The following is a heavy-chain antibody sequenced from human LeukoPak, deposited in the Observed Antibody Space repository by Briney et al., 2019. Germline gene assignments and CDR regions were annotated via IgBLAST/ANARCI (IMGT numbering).Heavy chain of an antibody. D-gene: IGHD3-10*01. CDR3: AKPPRGSGEDY. CDR2: ISSRSATI. V-gene: IGHV3-48*01. J-gene: IGHJ4*02. Sequence: AGGSLRLSCAASGFTFSSYSMNWVRQAPGKGLEWVSYISSRSATIYYADSVKGRFTISRDNAKNSLYLQMNSLRAEDTAVYYCAKPPRGSGEDYWGQGTLVTVSS. CDR1: GFTFSSYS.